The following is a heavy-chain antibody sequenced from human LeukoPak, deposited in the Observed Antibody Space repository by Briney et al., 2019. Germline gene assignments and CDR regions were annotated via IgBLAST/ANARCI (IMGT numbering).Heavy chain of an antibody. CDR2: INGDGSGA. CDR3: ARDGSLPDY. Sequence: PGGSLRLSCAASGLTFSNYWMHCVRQAPGKGLVWVSRINGDGSGAIYADSVKGRFTISRDNAKNTLYLQMNSLRVEDTAVYYCARDGSLPDYWGQGTLVTVSS. V-gene: IGHV3-74*01. D-gene: IGHD2-15*01. CDR1: GLTFSNYW. J-gene: IGHJ4*02.